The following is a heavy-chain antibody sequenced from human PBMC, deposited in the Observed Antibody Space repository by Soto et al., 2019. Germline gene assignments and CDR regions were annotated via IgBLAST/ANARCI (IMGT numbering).Heavy chain of an antibody. J-gene: IGHJ4*02. CDR2: IIPIFGTA. CDR3: ARWRGAGYSYGIDY. V-gene: IGHV1-69*13. D-gene: IGHD5-18*01. Sequence: SVKVSCKASGGTFSSYAISWVGQAPGQGLEWMGGIIPIFGTANYAQKFQGRVTITADESTSTAYMELSSLRSEDTAVYYCARWRGAGYSYGIDYWGQGTLVTVSS. CDR1: GGTFSSYA.